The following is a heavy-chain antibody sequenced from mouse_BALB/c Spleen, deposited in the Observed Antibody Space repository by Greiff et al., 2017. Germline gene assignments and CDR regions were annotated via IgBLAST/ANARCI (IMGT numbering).Heavy chain of an antibody. CDR2: IRSKSNNYAT. J-gene: IGHJ1*01. V-gene: IGHV10-1*02. Sequence: EVHLVESGGGLVQPKGSLKLSCAASGFTFNTYAMNWVRQAPGKGLEWVARIRSKSNNYATYYADSVKDRFTISRDDSQSMLYLQMNNLKTEDTAMYYCVRAIRLLYFDVWGAGTTVTVSS. CDR3: VRAIRLLYFDV. CDR1: GFTFNTYA. D-gene: IGHD1-2*01.